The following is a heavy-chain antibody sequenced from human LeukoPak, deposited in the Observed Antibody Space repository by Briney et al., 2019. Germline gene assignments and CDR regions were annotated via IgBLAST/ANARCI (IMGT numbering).Heavy chain of an antibody. Sequence: KPSETLSLTCAVYGGSFSGYYWSWIRQPPGKGLEWIGEINHSGSTNYNPSLKSRVTISVDTSKNQFSLKLSSVTAADTAVYYCARGFRLRDSNYWGPWGQGTLVTVS. J-gene: IGHJ5*02. CDR3: ARGFRLRDSNYWGP. D-gene: IGHD4-11*01. CDR1: GGSFSGYY. V-gene: IGHV4-34*01. CDR2: INHSGST.